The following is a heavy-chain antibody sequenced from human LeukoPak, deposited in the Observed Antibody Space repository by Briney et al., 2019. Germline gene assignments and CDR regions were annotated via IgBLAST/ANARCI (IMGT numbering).Heavy chain of an antibody. CDR1: DFSFITYA. CDR2: ISGGGDAT. V-gene: IGHV3-23*01. J-gene: IGHJ4*02. D-gene: IGHD5-24*01. Sequence: GGSLRLSCAASDFSFITYAMSWVRQAPGKGLEWVSTISGGGDATYYADSVKGRFTISRDNSKNTLYLQMNSLRGEDTAVYSCARGQRRHVDMAPSFDYWGQGTLVTVSS. CDR3: ARGQRRHVDMAPSFDY.